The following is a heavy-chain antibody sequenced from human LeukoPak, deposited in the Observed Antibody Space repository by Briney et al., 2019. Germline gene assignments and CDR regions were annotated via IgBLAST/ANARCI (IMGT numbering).Heavy chain of an antibody. J-gene: IGHJ3*02. CDR1: GGSVSSGSYD. Sequence: SETLSLIYTVSGGSVSSGSYDWSWIRQPPGKGLEWIGYIYYSGSTNYNPSLKSRVTISVDTSKNQFSLKLSSVTAADTAVYYCAAVVATADAFDIWGHGTLCTVSS. D-gene: IGHD2-15*01. CDR2: IYYSGST. V-gene: IGHV4-61*01. CDR3: AAVVATADAFDI.